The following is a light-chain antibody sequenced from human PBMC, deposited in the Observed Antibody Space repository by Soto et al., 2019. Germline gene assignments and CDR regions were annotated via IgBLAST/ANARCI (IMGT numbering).Light chain of an antibody. Sequence: QSVLTQPASVSGSPGQSITISCTGTSNDIGRYDYVSWYQQFPGKAPKLMIYRVINRPSGVSDRFSGSKSGNSASLSISGLQPEDEASYFCGSYTSATTWVFGGGTKVTVL. V-gene: IGLV2-14*03. CDR2: RVI. CDR3: GSYTSATTWV. CDR1: SNDIGRYDY. J-gene: IGLJ3*02.